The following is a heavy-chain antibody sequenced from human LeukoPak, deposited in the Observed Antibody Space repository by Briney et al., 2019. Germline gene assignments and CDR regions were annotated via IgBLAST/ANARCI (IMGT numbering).Heavy chain of an antibody. CDR1: GFTFSSYW. Sequence: GGSLRLSCAASGFTFSSYWMSWVRQAPGKGLEWLANINQDGSQTSYVDSVRGRFTASRDNAKNSLYLQMNSLRADDTAVYYCARDSSPRYSGYDWVFWGRGTLVTVSS. CDR2: INQDGSQT. J-gene: IGHJ4*02. V-gene: IGHV3-7*01. D-gene: IGHD5-12*01. CDR3: ARDSSPRYSGYDWVF.